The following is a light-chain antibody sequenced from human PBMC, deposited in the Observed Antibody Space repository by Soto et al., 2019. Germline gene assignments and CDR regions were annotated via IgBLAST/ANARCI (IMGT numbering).Light chain of an antibody. J-gene: IGKJ5*01. Sequence: MVLTQSPGTVSLSPGARASLSCRASQTGNSIYLAWYQQKPGQVPSLLIYGSSTRAPGIPARFSCSRSGTEFTRTFGTLQSEDFSVYYCQQYSILPTFGQGTRLE. CDR2: GSS. CDR1: QTGNSIY. CDR3: QQYSILPT. V-gene: IGKV3-15*01.